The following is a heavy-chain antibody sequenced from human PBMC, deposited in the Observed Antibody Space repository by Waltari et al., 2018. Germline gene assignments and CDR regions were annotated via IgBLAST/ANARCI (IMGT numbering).Heavy chain of an antibody. V-gene: IGHV3-74*01. D-gene: IGHD4-17*01. CDR2: INSDGIST. Sequence: EVQLVESGGGLVQPGGSLRLSCAASGFSFSSYWMPWVRQVPGKGLVWVSRINSDGISTDYADSVKGRFTISRDNAKNTLYLQMNSLRAEDTAVYYCGREGRGVVDYGGYWGQGTLVTVSS. CDR1: GFSFSSYW. J-gene: IGHJ4*02. CDR3: GREGRGVVDYGGY.